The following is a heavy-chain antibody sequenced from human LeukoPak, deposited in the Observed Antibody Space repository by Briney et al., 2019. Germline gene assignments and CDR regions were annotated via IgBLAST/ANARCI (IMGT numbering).Heavy chain of an antibody. J-gene: IGHJ4*02. CDR2: ISYDGSNK. D-gene: IGHD4-17*01. Sequence: GGSLRLSCAASGFTFSSYGMHWVHQAPGKGLEWVAVISYDGSNKYYADSVKGRFTISRDNSKNTLYLQMNSLRAEDTAVYYCAKGVEEDYGDYSYYFDYWGQGTLVTVSS. V-gene: IGHV3-30*18. CDR1: GFTFSSYG. CDR3: AKGVEEDYGDYSYYFDY.